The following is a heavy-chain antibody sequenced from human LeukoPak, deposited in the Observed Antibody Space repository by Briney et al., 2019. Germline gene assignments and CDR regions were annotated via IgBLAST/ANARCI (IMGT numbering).Heavy chain of an antibody. CDR3: ERREEYSHRIDY. J-gene: IGHJ4*02. CDR1: GYTFTSYW. D-gene: IGHD3-16*02. Sequence: GESLKISCKASGYTFTSYWIGWVRQMPGKGLEWMGISYPGDSDTRYSPSFQGRVTISADKSISTAYLRWSSLKASDTAIYHCERREEYSHRIDYWGQGTLVTVSS. V-gene: IGHV5-51*01. CDR2: SYPGDSDT.